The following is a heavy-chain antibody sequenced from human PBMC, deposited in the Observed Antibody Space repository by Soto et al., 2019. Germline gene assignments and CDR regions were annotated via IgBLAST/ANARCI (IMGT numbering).Heavy chain of an antibody. CDR3: ARERKFDFWRKGLDV. CDR1: GYTFTTYD. D-gene: IGHD3-3*01. Sequence: QAQLVQSGAEVRKPGASVKVSCKASGYTFTTYDINWVRQAPGQGLEWLGWMDPNSGSTGYAQNFQGRITMTRNISRNTAHMGLSSLQSEDTAVYYCARERKFDFWRKGLDVWGQGTTVTVSS. V-gene: IGHV1-8*01. CDR2: MDPNSGST. J-gene: IGHJ6*02.